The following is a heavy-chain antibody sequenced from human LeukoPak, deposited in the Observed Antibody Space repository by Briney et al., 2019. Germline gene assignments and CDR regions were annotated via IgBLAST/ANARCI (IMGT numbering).Heavy chain of an antibody. Sequence: GGSLRLSCAASGFTFSSSGMHWVRQGPGKGLEWVAYIRYDGSNKYYADSVKGRFTISRDNSKNKLYLQVNSLRAEDTAVYYCANGVGLCAGSAWGQGTLVTVSS. CDR1: GFTFSSSG. CDR3: ANGVGLCAGSA. D-gene: IGHD1-26*01. CDR2: IRYDGSNK. J-gene: IGHJ5*02. V-gene: IGHV3-30*02.